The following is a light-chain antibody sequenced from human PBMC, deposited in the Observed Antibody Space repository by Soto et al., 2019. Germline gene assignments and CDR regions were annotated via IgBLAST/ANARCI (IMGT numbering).Light chain of an antibody. CDR2: LGS. CDR1: QSLLHSNGYNY. CDR3: MQALQNQT. Sequence: DIVMTQSPLSLPVTPGEPASISCRSSQSLLHSNGYNYLDWYLQKPGQSPQLLIYLGSNRASGVPDRFSGSGSGTDFTLKISRVEAEDVGVYYCMQALQNQTFRHGTKVDIK. J-gene: IGKJ1*01. V-gene: IGKV2-28*01.